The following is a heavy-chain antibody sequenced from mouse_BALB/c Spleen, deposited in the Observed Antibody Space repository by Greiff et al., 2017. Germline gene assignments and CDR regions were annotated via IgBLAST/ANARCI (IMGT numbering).Heavy chain of an antibody. J-gene: IGHJ4*01. CDR3: ARDQEGGAMDY. CDR2: IWAGGST. Sequence: VQVVESGPGLVAPSQSLSITCTVSGFSLTSYGVHWVRQPPGKGLEWLGVIWAGGSTNYNSALMSRLSISKDNSKSQVFLKMNSLQTDDTAMYYCARDQEGGAMDYWGQGTSVTVSS. V-gene: IGHV2-9*02. CDR1: GFSLTSYG.